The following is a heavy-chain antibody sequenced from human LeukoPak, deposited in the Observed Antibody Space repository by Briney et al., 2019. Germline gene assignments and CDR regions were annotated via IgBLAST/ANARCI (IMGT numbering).Heavy chain of an antibody. CDR3: ASLTGALRELSLFDY. J-gene: IGHJ4*02. CDR2: ISSSSSYI. CDR1: GFTFSSYA. D-gene: IGHD3-16*02. V-gene: IGHV3-21*01. Sequence: PGGSLRLSCAASGFTFSSYAMNWVRQAPGKGLEWVSSISSSSSYIYYADSVKGRFTISRDNAKNSLYLQMNSLRAEDTAVYYCASLTGALRELSLFDYWGQGTLVTVSS.